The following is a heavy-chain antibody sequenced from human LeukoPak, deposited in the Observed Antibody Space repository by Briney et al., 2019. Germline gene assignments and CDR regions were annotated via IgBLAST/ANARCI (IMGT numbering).Heavy chain of an antibody. CDR2: ISSSSSYI. CDR1: GFTFSSYS. V-gene: IGHV3-21*01. Sequence: GGSLRLPCAASGFTFSSYSINWVRQAPGKGLEWVSSISSSSSYIYYADSVKGRFTISRDNAKNSLYLQMNSLRAEDTAVYYCARAGDVDTAMVFQYFDYWGQGNLVTVSS. J-gene: IGHJ4*02. D-gene: IGHD5-18*01. CDR3: ARAGDVDTAMVFQYFDY.